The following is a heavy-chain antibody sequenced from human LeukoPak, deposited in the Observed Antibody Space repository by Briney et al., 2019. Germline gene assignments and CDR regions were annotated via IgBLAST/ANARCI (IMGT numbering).Heavy chain of an antibody. V-gene: IGHV4-34*01. CDR2: INHSGST. CDR3: ASYVYYDSSYYFDY. CDR1: GGSFSGYY. Sequence: SETLSLTCAVYGGSFSGYYWSWFRQPPGKGLEWIGEINHSGSTNYYPSLKSRVTISVDTSKNQFSLKLSSVTAADTAVYYCASYVYYDSSYYFDYWGQGTLVTVSS. J-gene: IGHJ4*02. D-gene: IGHD3-22*01.